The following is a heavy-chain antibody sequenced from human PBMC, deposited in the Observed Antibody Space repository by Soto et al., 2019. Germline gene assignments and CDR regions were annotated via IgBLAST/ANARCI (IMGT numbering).Heavy chain of an antibody. CDR1: GFTFSSYA. CDR2: ISSNGGST. CDR3: ARDRITMVRGVSWSYYYYYMDV. V-gene: IGHV3-64*01. Sequence: GGSLRLSCAASGFTFSSYAMHWVRQAPGKGLEYVSAISSNGGSTYYANSVKGRFTISRDNSKNTLYLQMGSLRAEDMAVYYCARDRITMVRGVSWSYYYYYMDVWGKGTTVTVSS. J-gene: IGHJ6*03. D-gene: IGHD3-10*01.